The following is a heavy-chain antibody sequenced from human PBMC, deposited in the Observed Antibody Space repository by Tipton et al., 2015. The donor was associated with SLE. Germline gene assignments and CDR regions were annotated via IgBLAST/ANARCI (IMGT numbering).Heavy chain of an antibody. J-gene: IGHJ4*02. CDR3: ARDSDYYDSSGFSSYYFDY. V-gene: IGHV3-23*01. CDR2: VTTSGFGT. CDR1: GFTFSSYG. D-gene: IGHD3-22*01. Sequence: SLRLSCAASGFTFSSYGMHWVRQAPGKGLEWVSTVTTSGFGTYYADSLKGQFTISRDNSKNTLYLQMNSLRAEDTAVYYCARDSDYYDSSGFSSYYFDYWGQGTLVTVSS.